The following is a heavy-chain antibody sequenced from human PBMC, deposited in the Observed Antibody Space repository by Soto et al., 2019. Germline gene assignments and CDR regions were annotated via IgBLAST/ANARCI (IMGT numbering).Heavy chain of an antibody. CDR2: VYHGGDT. D-gene: IGHD6-19*01. V-gene: IGHV4-38-2*02. CDR1: GFTFSDFW. Sequence: PGGSLRLSCAASGFTFSDFWMNWVRQPPGKGLEWIGSVYHGGDTRYNPSIKSRVTISVDTSKNQFTLRMTAVTAADTAVYFCAKDSSGFDPWSQETLVTVSS. CDR3: AKDSSGFDP. J-gene: IGHJ5*02.